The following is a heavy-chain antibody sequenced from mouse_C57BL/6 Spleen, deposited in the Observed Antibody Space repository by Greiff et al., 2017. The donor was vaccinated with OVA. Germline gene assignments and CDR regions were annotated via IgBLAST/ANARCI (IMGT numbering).Heavy chain of an antibody. J-gene: IGHJ2*01. V-gene: IGHV1-7*01. CDR3: ARTTAQYTVDY. CDR2: INPSSGYT. Sequence: VQLQQSGAELAKPGASVKLSCKASGYTFTSYWMHWGKQRPGQGLEWIGYINPSSGYTKYNQKFKDKATLTADKYSSTAYMQLSSLTYEDSAVYYCARTTAQYTVDYWGQGTTLTVTS. D-gene: IGHD3-2*02. CDR1: GYTFTSYW.